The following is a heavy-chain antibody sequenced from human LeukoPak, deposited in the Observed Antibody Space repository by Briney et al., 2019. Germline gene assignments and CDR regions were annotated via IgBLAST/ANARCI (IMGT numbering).Heavy chain of an antibody. CDR1: GFTFSTYS. V-gene: IGHV3-48*02. CDR3: ARDSYGSSGYYYVSDY. J-gene: IGHJ4*02. CDR2: ISYSSSAI. D-gene: IGHD3-22*01. Sequence: TGGSLRLSCAASGFTFSTYSMNWVRQAPGKGLEWVSYISYSSSAIYYADSVKGRFTIFRDNAKNSLYLRMNSLRDEDTAVYYCARDSYGSSGYYYVSDYWGQGTLVTVSS.